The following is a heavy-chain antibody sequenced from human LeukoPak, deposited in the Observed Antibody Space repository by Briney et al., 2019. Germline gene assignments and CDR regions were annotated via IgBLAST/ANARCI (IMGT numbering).Heavy chain of an antibody. D-gene: IGHD7-27*01. CDR2: IAYDGNNK. Sequence: GGSLRLSCAASGFTFNTYAMQWVRQAPGKGLEWVAVIAYDGNNKYYADSVKGRFTVSRDNTKNTLYLQMNSLRAEDTAVYYCARDNNWGSTHYWGQGTLVTVSS. V-gene: IGHV3-30-3*01. CDR3: ARDNNWGSTHY. J-gene: IGHJ4*02. CDR1: GFTFNTYA.